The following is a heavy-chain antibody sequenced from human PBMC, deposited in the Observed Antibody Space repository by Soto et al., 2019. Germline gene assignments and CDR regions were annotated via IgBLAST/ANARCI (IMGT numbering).Heavy chain of an antibody. D-gene: IGHD3-10*01. V-gene: IGHV1-69*01. CDR1: GGTFSSYA. CDR3: ARGARIYYGSESYYWSGDY. J-gene: IGHJ4*02. CDR2: IIPIFGTA. Sequence: QVPLVQSGAEVKKPGSSVKVSCKASGGTFSSYAISWVRQAPGQGLEWMGGIIPIFGTANYAQKFQGRVTITADESTSTAYMELSSLRSEDTAVYYCARGARIYYGSESYYWSGDYWGQGTLVTVSS.